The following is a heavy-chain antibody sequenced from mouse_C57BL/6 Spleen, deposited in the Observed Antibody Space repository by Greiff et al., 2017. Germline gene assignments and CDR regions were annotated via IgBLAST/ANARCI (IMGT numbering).Heavy chain of an antibody. CDR2: ILPGGGST. CDR1: GYTFTGYW. CDR3: ASDYGSDGNYFDD. Sequence: VQLQQSGAELMKPGASVKLSCKATGYTFTGYWIEWVKQRPGHGLEWIGEILPGGGSTNYNEKFKGKATFTADTSSNTAYMQLSSLTTEDSAIYYCASDYGSDGNYFDDWGQGTTLTVSS. V-gene: IGHV1-9*01. D-gene: IGHD1-1*01. J-gene: IGHJ2*01.